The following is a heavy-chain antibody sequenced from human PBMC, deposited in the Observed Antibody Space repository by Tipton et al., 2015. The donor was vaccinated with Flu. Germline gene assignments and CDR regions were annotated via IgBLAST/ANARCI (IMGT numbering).Heavy chain of an antibody. J-gene: IGHJ6*02. CDR2: ISNSGGTT. Sequence: VQLVQSGGGLVQPGGSLRLSCAASGFTFGSYSMNWVRQAPGKGLEWISYISNSGGTTYFADSVKGRFTLSRDSAENSLYLQMNSLTEEDTAVYYCVRDRYTNFVEYYYYHGIDVWGQGTTVTVSS. D-gene: IGHD3-10*01. CDR1: GFTFGSYS. V-gene: IGHV3-48*02. CDR3: VRDRYTNFVEYYYYHGIDV.